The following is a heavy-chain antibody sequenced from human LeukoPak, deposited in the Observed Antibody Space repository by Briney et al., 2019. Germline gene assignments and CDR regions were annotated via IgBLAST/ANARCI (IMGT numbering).Heavy chain of an antibody. D-gene: IGHD1-7*01. CDR1: GFTFSDAW. CDR2: IKSKTGGGTT. Sequence: PGGSLRLSCAASGFTFSDAWMSWVRQAPGKGLEWVGRIKSKTGGGTTDYAAPVKGRFSISRDDSKNTLYLQMNSLKTEDTAVYYCTWVGTTGFHSWGQGTLVTVSS. J-gene: IGHJ4*02. V-gene: IGHV3-15*01. CDR3: TWVGTTGFHS.